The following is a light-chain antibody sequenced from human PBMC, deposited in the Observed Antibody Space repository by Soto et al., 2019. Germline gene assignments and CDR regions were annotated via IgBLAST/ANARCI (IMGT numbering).Light chain of an antibody. J-gene: IGKJ2*01. CDR3: QHYINGYT. CDR1: QRVSTS. Sequence: EVVMTQSPATLSVFPGERVTLSCRARQRVSTSLAWYQQKPGQAPRLLIYSASTRATGIPARFSGSWSGTDFTLTISRLEAEEFAVYYCQHYINGYTFGQGTKLEIK. V-gene: IGKV3-15*01. CDR2: SAS.